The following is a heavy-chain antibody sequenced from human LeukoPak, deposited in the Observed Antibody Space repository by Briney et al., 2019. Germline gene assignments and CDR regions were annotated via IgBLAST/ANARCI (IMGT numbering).Heavy chain of an antibody. CDR1: GYTFTTYG. CDR3: AGQVDTTMALPDY. J-gene: IGHJ4*02. Sequence: ASVKVSCKTSGYTFTTYGMSWVRQAPGQRLEWMGWISTYNDNTNYAQRFRGRVTMTTDTSTSTVYMDLRSLRSDDTAIYYCAGQVDTTMALPDYWGQGTLVTVSS. CDR2: ISTYNDNT. V-gene: IGHV1-18*01. D-gene: IGHD5-18*01.